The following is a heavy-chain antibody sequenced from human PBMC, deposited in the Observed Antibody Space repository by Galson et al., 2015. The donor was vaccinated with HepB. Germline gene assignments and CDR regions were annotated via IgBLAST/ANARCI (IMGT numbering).Heavy chain of an antibody. CDR1: GFTFSSYS. D-gene: IGHD1-7*01. CDR3: AFCLSWNYVSLYYYYMDV. CDR2: ISSSSSYI. J-gene: IGHJ6*03. V-gene: IGHV3-21*01. Sequence: SLRLSCAASGFTFSSYSMNWVRQAPGKGLEWVSSISSSSSYIYYADSVKGRFTISRDNAKNSLYLQMNSLRAEDTAVYYCAFCLSWNYVSLYYYYMDVWGKGTTVTVSS.